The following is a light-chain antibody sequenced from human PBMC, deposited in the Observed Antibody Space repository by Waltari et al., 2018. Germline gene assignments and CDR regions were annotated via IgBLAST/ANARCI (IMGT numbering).Light chain of an antibody. J-gene: IGLJ2*01. CDR1: SSDVGYYDY. CDR3: ISYTTSIAVL. CDR2: DVN. Sequence: QSALTQPASVSGSPGQSITISCTGTSSDVGYYDYVSWYQQHPGKAPKLMIYDVNNRPSGVSNRFSGSKSGNTASLTISGLQAEDEADYYCISYTTSIAVLFGGGTKLTVL. V-gene: IGLV2-14*03.